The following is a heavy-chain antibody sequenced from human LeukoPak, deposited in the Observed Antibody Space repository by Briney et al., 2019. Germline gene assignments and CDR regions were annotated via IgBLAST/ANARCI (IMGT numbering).Heavy chain of an antibody. J-gene: IGHJ3*02. V-gene: IGHV4-59*01. Sequence: SETLSLTCTVSGGSINSYYWSWIRQPPGKGLEWIGYIYYTGSTNYNPSLKGRVTISVDTSKNQFSLKLTSVTAADTAVYYCARVYCGYYFGAFDMWGQGTMVTVSS. CDR2: IYYTGST. D-gene: IGHD3-22*01. CDR3: ARVYCGYYFGAFDM. CDR1: GGSINSYY.